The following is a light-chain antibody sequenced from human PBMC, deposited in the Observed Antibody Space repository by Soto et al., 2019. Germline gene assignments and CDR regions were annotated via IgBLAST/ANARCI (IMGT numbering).Light chain of an antibody. Sequence: QPVLTQPPSMSGTPGQRVTISCTGTSSDVGGYKYVFWYQQRPGQAPKLIIYAVSDRPSGVSHRFSGSKSGNTASLTISGLQAEDEADYYCSSFTTSSTPVLFGGGTKLTVL. J-gene: IGLJ3*02. V-gene: IGLV2-14*01. CDR1: SSDVGGYKY. CDR2: AVS. CDR3: SSFTTSSTPVL.